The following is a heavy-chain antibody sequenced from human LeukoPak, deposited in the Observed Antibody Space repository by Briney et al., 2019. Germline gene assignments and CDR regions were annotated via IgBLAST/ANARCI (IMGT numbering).Heavy chain of an antibody. Sequence: PGGSLRLSCAASGFTFSSYGMHWVRQAPGKGLEWVAVISYDGSNKYYADSVKGRFTISRDNSKNTLYLQMNSLRAEDTAVYYCASRGSSSWYLGPWGQGTLVTVSS. D-gene: IGHD6-13*01. CDR3: ASRGSSSWYLGP. V-gene: IGHV3-30*03. CDR1: GFTFSSYG. J-gene: IGHJ5*02. CDR2: ISYDGSNK.